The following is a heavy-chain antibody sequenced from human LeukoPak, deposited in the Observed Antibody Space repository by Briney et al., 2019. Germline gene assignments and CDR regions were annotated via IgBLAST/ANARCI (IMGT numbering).Heavy chain of an antibody. CDR1: GGSISSGGYY. V-gene: IGHV4-31*03. CDR3: AFRGVDFDY. D-gene: IGHD3-10*01. Sequence: SETLSLTCTVSGGSISSGGYYWSWLPQHPGKGLEWIGYIYYSGTTYYNPSLKSRLTIPVDTSKNQFSLKLSSVTAADTAVYYCAFRGVDFDYWGQGTLVTVSS. CDR2: IYYSGTT. J-gene: IGHJ4*02.